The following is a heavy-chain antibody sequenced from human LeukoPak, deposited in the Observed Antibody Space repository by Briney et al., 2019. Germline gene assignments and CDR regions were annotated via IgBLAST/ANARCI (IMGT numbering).Heavy chain of an antibody. CDR3: ARLSSGYYQQLATFDY. V-gene: IGHV3-11*04. CDR2: ISNGAGTM. CDR1: GFTFSDYY. Sequence: KPGGSLRLSCAASGFTFSDYYMSWIRQAPGKGLEWVSYISNGAGTMYYADSVKGRFTISRDNAKNSLYLQMNSLRVEDTAVYYCARLSSGYYQQLATFDYWGQGILVTVSS. J-gene: IGHJ4*02. D-gene: IGHD3-22*01.